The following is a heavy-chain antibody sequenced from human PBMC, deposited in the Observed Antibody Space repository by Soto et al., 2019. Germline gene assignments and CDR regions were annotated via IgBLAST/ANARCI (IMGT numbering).Heavy chain of an antibody. CDR3: VRSGVPAATNWFDP. CDR1: GYTFTSYG. CDR2: ISAYNGNT. Sequence: ASVKVSCKASGYTFTSYGISWVRQAPGQGLEWMGWISAYNGNTNYAQKLQGSVTMTTDTSTSTAYMELRSLRSDDTAVYYCVRSGVPAATNWFDPWGQGTLVTVSS. V-gene: IGHV1-18*04. J-gene: IGHJ5*02. D-gene: IGHD2-2*01.